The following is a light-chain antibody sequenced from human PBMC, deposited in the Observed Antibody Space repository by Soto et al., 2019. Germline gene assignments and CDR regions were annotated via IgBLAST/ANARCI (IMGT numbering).Light chain of an antibody. V-gene: IGKV3-11*01. CDR2: DTS. J-gene: IGKJ5*01. CDR1: QSVSRY. Sequence: EIVLTQSPATLSLSPGERATLSCRASQSVSRYLAWYQQKPGQAPRLLISDTSNRATVIPARFSGSGSGTDFTLTISSLEPEDFAVYYCQQRSNWPIITFGQGTRLEIK. CDR3: QQRSNWPIIT.